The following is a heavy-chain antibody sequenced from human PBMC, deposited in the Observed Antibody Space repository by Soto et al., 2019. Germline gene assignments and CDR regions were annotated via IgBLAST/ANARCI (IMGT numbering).Heavy chain of an antibody. D-gene: IGHD6-6*01. V-gene: IGHV4-30-4*08. Sequence: PSETLSLTCTVSGGSVSSGDFYWSWIRHPPGKGLEWIGYKYYSGTTFYNPSLKSRVSISVDTSKNQFSLKMTSVTAADTALYYCARQGRSYSSSSGFWFDPWGQGTLVTVSS. CDR2: KYYSGTT. J-gene: IGHJ5*02. CDR3: ARQGRSYSSSSGFWFDP. CDR1: GGSVSSGDFY.